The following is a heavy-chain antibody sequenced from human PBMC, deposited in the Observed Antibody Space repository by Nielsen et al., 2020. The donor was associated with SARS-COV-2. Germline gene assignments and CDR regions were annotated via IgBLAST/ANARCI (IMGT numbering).Heavy chain of an antibody. J-gene: IGHJ4*02. CDR3: ARVPENYYDSSGYYYFSYYFDY. Sequence: PGKGLEWIGSIYYSRSTYYNPSLKSRVTISVDTSKNQFSLKLSSVTAADTAVYYCARVPENYYDSSGYYYFSYYFDYWGQGTLVTVSS. D-gene: IGHD3-22*01. V-gene: IGHV4-39*01. CDR2: IYYSRST.